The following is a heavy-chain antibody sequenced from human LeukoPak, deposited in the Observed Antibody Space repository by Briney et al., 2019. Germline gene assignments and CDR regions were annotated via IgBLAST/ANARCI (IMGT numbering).Heavy chain of an antibody. CDR1: GGSISSSSYY. D-gene: IGHD3-22*01. CDR2: IYYSGST. V-gene: IGHV4-39*01. Sequence: PSETLSLTCTVSGGSISSSSYYWGWIRQPPGKGLEWIGSIYYSGSTYYNPSLKSRVTISVDTSKNQFSLKLSSVTAADTAVYYCARYYDKHPLDYWGQGTLVTVSS. J-gene: IGHJ4*02. CDR3: ARYYDKHPLDY.